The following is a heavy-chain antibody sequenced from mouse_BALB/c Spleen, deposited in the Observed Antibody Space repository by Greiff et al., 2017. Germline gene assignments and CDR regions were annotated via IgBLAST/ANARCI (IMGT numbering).Heavy chain of an antibody. V-gene: IGHV5-6-5*01. CDR3: ARGGNYGYDDAMDY. Sequence: EVMLVESGGGLVKPGGSLKLSCAASGFTFSSYAMSWVRQTPEKRLEWVASISSGGSTYYPDSVKGRFTISRDNARNILYLQMSSLRSEDTAMYYCARGGNYGYDDAMDYWGQGTSVTVSS. J-gene: IGHJ4*01. CDR1: GFTFSSYA. D-gene: IGHD2-2*01. CDR2: ISSGGST.